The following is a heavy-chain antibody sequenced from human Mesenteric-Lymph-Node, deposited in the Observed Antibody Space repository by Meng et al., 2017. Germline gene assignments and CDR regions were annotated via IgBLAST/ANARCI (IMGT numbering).Heavy chain of an antibody. CDR1: GFTFNLYA. Sequence: GVLKISCIASGFTFNLYAMSWVRQAPGKGLEWVSAISGSGGSTYYADSVKGRFTISRDNSKNTLYLQMNSLRAEDTAVYYCAKGYCSGGSCYFSIRLAFDYWGQGTLVTVSS. V-gene: IGHV3-23*01. CDR2: ISGSGGST. CDR3: AKGYCSGGSCYFSIRLAFDY. J-gene: IGHJ4*02. D-gene: IGHD2-15*01.